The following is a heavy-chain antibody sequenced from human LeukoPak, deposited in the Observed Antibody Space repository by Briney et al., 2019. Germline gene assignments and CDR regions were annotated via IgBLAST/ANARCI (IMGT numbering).Heavy chain of an antibody. CDR2: ISGSGHNT. CDR1: GFSFSNYA. Sequence: PGGSLSLSCAASGFSFSNYAMTWVRQAPGEGLEWVSTISGSGHNTYYTDSVKGRFTISRDNSENTLYLLLSSLRAEDTAVYYCARDNYDYVWGSYRGNWFDPWGQGTLVTVSS. V-gene: IGHV3-23*01. CDR3: ARDNYDYVWGSYRGNWFDP. J-gene: IGHJ5*02. D-gene: IGHD3-16*02.